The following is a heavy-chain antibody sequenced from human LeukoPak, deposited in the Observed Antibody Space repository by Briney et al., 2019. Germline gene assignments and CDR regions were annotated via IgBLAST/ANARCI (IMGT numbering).Heavy chain of an antibody. CDR1: GGSMNSYY. CDR2: IYYSGST. Sequence: SETLSLTCSVSGGSMNSYYWSWIRQSPGKGLEWIGYIYYSGSTNYNPSLKSRVTMSVDTSKNQFSLRLSSVTAADTAVYYCARDAYNFDYWVQGTLVTVSS. J-gene: IGHJ4*02. D-gene: IGHD3-16*01. CDR3: ARDAYNFDY. V-gene: IGHV4-59*01.